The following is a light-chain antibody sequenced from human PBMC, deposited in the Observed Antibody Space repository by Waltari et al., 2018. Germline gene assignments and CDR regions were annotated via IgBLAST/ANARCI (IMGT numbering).Light chain of an antibody. CDR2: GAP. J-gene: IGKJ2*01. V-gene: IGKV3D-15*01. CDR1: QSVGVD. Sequence: EIVMTQSPATLPVSPGERATLSCRASQSVGVDLAWYQQKPGQAPRLLIYGAPNRATGIPARFSGSGSGTEFTLTINSLQSEDFAIYYCQQYNKWTPYTFGQGTKLEIK. CDR3: QQYNKWTPYT.